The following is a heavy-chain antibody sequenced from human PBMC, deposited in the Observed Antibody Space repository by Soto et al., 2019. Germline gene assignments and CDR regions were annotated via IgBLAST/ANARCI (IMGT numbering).Heavy chain of an antibody. Sequence: GASVKVSCKASGYTFTSYGISWVRQAPGQGLEWMGWISAYNGNTNYAQKLQGRVTMTTDTSTSTAYMELRSLRSDDTAVYYCARELGVWYGSGSYYYYYGMDVWGQGTTVTVSS. CDR2: ISAYNGNT. V-gene: IGHV1-18*01. D-gene: IGHD3-10*01. J-gene: IGHJ6*02. CDR3: ARELGVWYGSGSYYYYYGMDV. CDR1: GYTFTSYG.